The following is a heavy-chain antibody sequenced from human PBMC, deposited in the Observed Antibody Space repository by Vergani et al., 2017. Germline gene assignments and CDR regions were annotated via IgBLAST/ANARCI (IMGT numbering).Heavy chain of an antibody. V-gene: IGHV1-69*08. CDR2: VIPILGIA. Sequence: QVQLVQSGAEVKKPGSSVKVSCKASGGTFSSYTISWVRQAPGQGLEWMGRVIPILGIANYAQKFQGRVTITADKSTSTAYMELSSLRSEDTAVYYCARDLSSGYCSGGSCPLSEYWGQGTLVTVSS. CDR3: ARDLSSGYCSGGSCPLSEY. D-gene: IGHD2-15*01. CDR1: GGTFSSYT. J-gene: IGHJ4*02.